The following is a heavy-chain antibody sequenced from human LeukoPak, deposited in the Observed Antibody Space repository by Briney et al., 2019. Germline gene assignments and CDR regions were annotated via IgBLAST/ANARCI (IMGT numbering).Heavy chain of an antibody. CDR2: IYYSGST. D-gene: IGHD6-13*01. Sequence: SETLSLTCTVSGGSINSYYWSWIRQPPGKGLGWIGYIYYSGSTNYNPSLKSRVTISVDTSKNQFSLKLSSVAAADSAVYYCARSRGAPASTEFDPWGQGTLVTVSS. J-gene: IGHJ5*02. CDR1: GGSINSYY. CDR3: ARSRGAPASTEFDP. V-gene: IGHV4-59*01.